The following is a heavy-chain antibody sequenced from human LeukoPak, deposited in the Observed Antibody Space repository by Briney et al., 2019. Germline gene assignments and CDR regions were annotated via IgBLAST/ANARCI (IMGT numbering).Heavy chain of an antibody. J-gene: IGHJ4*02. CDR2: ISYDGSNK. V-gene: IGHV3-30*18. CDR3: AKDPGGDYVGGYFDY. CDR1: GFTFSSYG. Sequence: PGGSLRLSCAVSGFTFSSYGMHWVRQAPGKGLEWVAVISYDGSNKYYADSVEGRFTISRDNSKNTLYLQMNSLRAEDTAVYYCAKDPGGDYVGGYFDYWGQGTLVTVSS. D-gene: IGHD4-17*01.